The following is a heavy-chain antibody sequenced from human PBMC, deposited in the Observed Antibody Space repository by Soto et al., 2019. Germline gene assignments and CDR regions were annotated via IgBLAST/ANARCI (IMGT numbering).Heavy chain of an antibody. J-gene: IGHJ6*02. CDR1: GFTLSSYS. CDR2: ISSSSSYI. CDR3: ARDYSSSSSWYYYYGMDV. V-gene: IGHV3-21*01. Sequence: GGSLRLSCAASGFTLSSYSMNWVRQAPGKGLEWVSSISSSSSYIYYADSVKGRFTISRDNAKNSLYLQMNSLRAEDTAVYYCARDYSSSSSWYYYYGMDVWGQGTTVTVSS. D-gene: IGHD6-6*01.